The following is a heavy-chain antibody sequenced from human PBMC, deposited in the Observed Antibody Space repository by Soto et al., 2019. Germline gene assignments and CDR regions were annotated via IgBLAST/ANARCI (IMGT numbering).Heavy chain of an antibody. D-gene: IGHD3-3*01. Sequence: QVQLVQSGAEVKKPGSSVKVSCKASGGTFSSYAISWVRQAPGQGLEWMGGIIPIFGTANYAQKFQGRVTITADESTSTAYMELSSLRSEDTAVYYCARDRRGNDFYSGYRVYYYGMDVWGQGTTVTVSS. J-gene: IGHJ6*02. CDR3: ARDRRGNDFYSGYRVYYYGMDV. CDR2: IIPIFGTA. V-gene: IGHV1-69*01. CDR1: GGTFSSYA.